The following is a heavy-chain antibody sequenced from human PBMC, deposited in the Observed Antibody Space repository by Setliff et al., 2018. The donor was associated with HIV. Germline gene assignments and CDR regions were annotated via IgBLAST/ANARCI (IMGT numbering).Heavy chain of an antibody. J-gene: IGHJ6*03. D-gene: IGHD6-13*01. Sequence: SETLSLTCTVSGGSISSYYWSWIRQSPGKGLEWLGYIYYSGSTHYNPSLKSRFTIAVDTSKNQFSLKVNSVTAADTAVYYCARGARLLAGYSDRWDYYYMGVWGKGTTVTVSS. V-gene: IGHV4-59*12. CDR2: IYYSGST. CDR3: ARGARLLAGYSDRWDYYYMGV. CDR1: GGSISSYY.